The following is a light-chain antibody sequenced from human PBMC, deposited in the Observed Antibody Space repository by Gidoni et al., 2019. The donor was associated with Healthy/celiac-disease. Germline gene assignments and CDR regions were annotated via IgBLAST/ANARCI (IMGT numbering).Light chain of an antibody. Sequence: EIVLTHSPGTLSLSPGERATLSCRASQSVSSSYLAWYQQKPGQAPRLLIYGASSRATGITDRFSGSGSGTDFTLTISRLEPEEFAVYYCQQYGSSRTFGQGTKVEIK. V-gene: IGKV3-20*01. J-gene: IGKJ1*01. CDR1: QSVSSSY. CDR2: GAS. CDR3: QQYGSSRT.